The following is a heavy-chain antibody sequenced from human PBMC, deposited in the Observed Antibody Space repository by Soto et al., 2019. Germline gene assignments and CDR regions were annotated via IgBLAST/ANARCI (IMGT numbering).Heavy chain of an antibody. D-gene: IGHD3-22*01. CDR3: AREEENYDNSKYSDY. V-gene: IGHV3-48*02. CDR2: ISTSSTTM. Sequence: EVQLVESGGGLIQPGGSLRLSCAASGFTFSIYSMNWVRQAPGKGLEWISYISTSSTTMYYADSVKGRFTISRDNAENSLYLQMNSLRHDDTAVYYCAREEENYDNSKYSDYWGQGTLVTVSS. J-gene: IGHJ4*02. CDR1: GFTFSIYS.